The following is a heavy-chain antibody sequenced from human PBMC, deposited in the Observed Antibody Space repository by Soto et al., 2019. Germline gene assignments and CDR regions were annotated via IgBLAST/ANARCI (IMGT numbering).Heavy chain of an antibody. D-gene: IGHD4-17*01. J-gene: IGHJ4*02. Sequence: WTWIRQPPGKGLEWIGFGSYSGTTNYKPSLKSRVTIFVDTSRSQISLKVSSLTAADTAVYYCARGATVTQYDYWGQGTLVTVSS. V-gene: IGHV4-59*01. CDR2: GSYSGTT. CDR3: ARGATVTQYDY.